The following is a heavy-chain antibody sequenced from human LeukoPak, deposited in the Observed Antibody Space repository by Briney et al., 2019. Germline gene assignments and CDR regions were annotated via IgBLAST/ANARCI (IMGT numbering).Heavy chain of an antibody. CDR3: AELGIPMIGGV. J-gene: IGHJ6*04. Sequence: GGCLRLSCAASVFTFSRYGMSWVRRAPGKGRGWVSAISGSGSSTYYADAVKGRFTISRDNAKNSLYLQMNSLRAEDTAVYYCAELGIPMIGGVWGKGTTVTISS. CDR1: VFTFSRYG. D-gene: IGHD3-10*02. V-gene: IGHV3-23*01. CDR2: ISGSGSST.